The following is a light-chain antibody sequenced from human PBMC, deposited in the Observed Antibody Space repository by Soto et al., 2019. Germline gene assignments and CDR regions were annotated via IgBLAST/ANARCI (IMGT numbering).Light chain of an antibody. CDR3: QHYYTSYTT. CDR1: QSVTGNY. J-gene: IGKJ1*01. CDR2: GAS. V-gene: IGKV3-20*01. Sequence: EIVLTQSPGTLSLSPGERATLSCGASQSVTGNYLAWYQQKPSQPPRLLIFGASTRATGIPDRFSGSGSGTDFTLTISRLEPEDFAVYYCQHYYTSYTTFGQGTKVEIK.